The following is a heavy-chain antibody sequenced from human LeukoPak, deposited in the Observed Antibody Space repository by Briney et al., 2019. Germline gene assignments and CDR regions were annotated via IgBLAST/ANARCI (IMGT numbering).Heavy chain of an antibody. CDR2: MHHSGST. CDR3: ARHAAVEGSSGWSPLWWFDP. V-gene: IGHV4-59*08. Sequence: PESLSLTCTVSGGTISSYDWSWIRQPPGKGMEWIGYMHHSGSTKHNPYLKSRVTISVDTSKSQFSLKLSSVTAADTAVYYCARHAAVEGSSGWSPLWWFDPWGQGTLVTVSS. D-gene: IGHD6-19*01. CDR1: GGTISSYD. J-gene: IGHJ5*02.